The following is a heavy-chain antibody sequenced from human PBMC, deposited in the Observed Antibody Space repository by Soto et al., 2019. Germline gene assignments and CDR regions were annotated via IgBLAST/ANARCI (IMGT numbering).Heavy chain of an antibody. CDR2: IGGSGGAT. CDR3: SKDLGPPVRSHYPYWYFDV. D-gene: IGHD3-10*01. V-gene: IGHV3-23*01. CDR1: GFTFSSYA. Sequence: EVQLLESGGGLVQPGGSLSLSSAASGFTFSSYAMSWVRQTPGKGLEWVAGIGGSGGATYYADSVKGRLTISRDNSNNTLYLQMNSLRAEDTAVYYCSKDLGPPVRSHYPYWYFDVWGRATLVTVSS. J-gene: IGHJ2*01.